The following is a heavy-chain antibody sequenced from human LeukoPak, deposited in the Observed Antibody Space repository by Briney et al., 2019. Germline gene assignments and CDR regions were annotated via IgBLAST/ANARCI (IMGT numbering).Heavy chain of an antibody. Sequence: GGSLRLSCAASGFTFDDYAMHWVRPAPGKGLEWVSGISWNSGSIGYADSVKGRFTISRDNAKNSLYLQMNSLRAEDTALYYCAKSVYYYYYGMDVWGQGTTVTVSS. CDR3: AKSVYYYYYGMDV. J-gene: IGHJ6*02. V-gene: IGHV3-9*01. CDR2: ISWNSGSI. CDR1: GFTFDDYA.